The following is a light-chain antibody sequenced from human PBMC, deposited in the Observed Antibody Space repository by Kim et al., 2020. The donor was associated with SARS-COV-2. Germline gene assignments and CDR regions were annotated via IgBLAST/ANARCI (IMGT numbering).Light chain of an antibody. V-gene: IGLV3-21*02. CDR2: DDN. CDR1: SMGRKA. Sequence: GQTAEVAGEGNSMGRKAVNWYQQRAGQGPGVVIYDDNGRPSQIPARFSASNAGNTATLTSDRVEAGDGTDYYCQIWDSGDDHVVFGGGTQLTVL. CDR3: QIWDSGDDHVV. J-gene: IGLJ2*01.